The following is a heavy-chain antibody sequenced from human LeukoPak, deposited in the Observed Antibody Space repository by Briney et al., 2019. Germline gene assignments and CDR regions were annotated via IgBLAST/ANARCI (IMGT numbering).Heavy chain of an antibody. CDR2: ISGTSTYI. CDR1: GFTFSTYS. V-gene: IGHV3-21*04. Sequence: PGGSLRLSCAASGFTFSTYSLNWVRQAPGKGLEWVSSISGTSTYIYYGDSVKGRFTISRDNSKNTLYLQMNSLRAEDTAVYYCAKNTWVRKLFDYWGQGTLVTVSS. J-gene: IGHJ4*02. CDR3: AKNTWVRKLFDY. D-gene: IGHD5-12*01.